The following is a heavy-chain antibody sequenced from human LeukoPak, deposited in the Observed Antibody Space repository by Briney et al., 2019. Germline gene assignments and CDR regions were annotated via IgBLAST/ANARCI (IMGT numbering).Heavy chain of an antibody. V-gene: IGHV3-23*01. D-gene: IGHD3-10*01. CDR1: GFTFGTFG. CDR2: ITGSSTWT. CDR3: TRELVSSGTGYFDF. Sequence: TGGSLRLSCEASGFTFGTFGMAWVRQSPGKGLQWVSGITGSSTWTYYAASVKGRFAVSRDNSQNTLHLQMNSLRADDTAVYYCTRELVSSGTGYFDFWGRGTLVTVSS. J-gene: IGHJ2*01.